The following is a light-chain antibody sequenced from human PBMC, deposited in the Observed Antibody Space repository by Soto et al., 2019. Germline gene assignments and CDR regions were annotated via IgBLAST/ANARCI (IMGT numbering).Light chain of an antibody. CDR1: QRINIY. J-gene: IGKJ5*01. Sequence: IHMTHPPSSLSASLGYIVTSSCRSSQRINIYLNWYRQKPGKAPELLIYSASNLQSGVPSRFSGSGSGTDFTLTISSLQTEDFATYYCQQSFSTHTFGQGTRLEIK. CDR3: QQSFSTHT. CDR2: SAS. V-gene: IGKV1-39*01.